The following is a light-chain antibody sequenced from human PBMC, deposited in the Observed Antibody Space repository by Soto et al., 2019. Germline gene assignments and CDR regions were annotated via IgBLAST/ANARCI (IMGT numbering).Light chain of an antibody. CDR3: SSYTSSSSHV. J-gene: IGLJ1*01. V-gene: IGLV2-14*03. Sequence: QSALTQPASVSGSPGQSITISCTGTSSDVGAYNFVSWYQQHPGKVPKLMIFDVSSRPSGVSDRFSGSQSGNTASLTISGHQAEDEGDYYCSSYTSSSSHVFGSGTKLTVL. CDR1: SSDVGAYNF. CDR2: DVS.